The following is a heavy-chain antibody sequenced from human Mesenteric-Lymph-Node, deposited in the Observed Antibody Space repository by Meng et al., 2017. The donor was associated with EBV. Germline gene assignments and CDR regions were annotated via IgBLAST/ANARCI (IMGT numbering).Heavy chain of an antibody. CDR2: SEDCGST. J-gene: IGHJ5*01. CDR3: GSDIQGTGNLFDS. Sequence: VQLTAAGIGLVKSSSTRSLPGIVSGGPVCRTSYEGSGNRHQRRKSPHGRGESEDCGSTNYNPSLKSRVTISVDTSKNQSSTNLYSVTAADTCVYYCGSDIQGTGNLFDSWGQGALFTVSS. V-gene: IGHV4-61*01. CDR1: GGPVCRTSYE. D-gene: IGHD1-1*01.